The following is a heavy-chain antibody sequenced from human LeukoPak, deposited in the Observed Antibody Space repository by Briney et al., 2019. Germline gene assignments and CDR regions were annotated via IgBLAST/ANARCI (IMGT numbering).Heavy chain of an antibody. V-gene: IGHV3-23*01. J-gene: IGHJ5*02. D-gene: IGHD6-19*01. Sequence: PGGSLRLSCAASGFTFSTYSMNWVRQAPGKGLEWVSAISGSGGSTYYADSVKGRFTISRDNSKNTLYLQMNSLRAEDTAVYYCAKDPGSGWPYWFDPWGQGTLVTVSS. CDR3: AKDPGSGWPYWFDP. CDR2: ISGSGGST. CDR1: GFTFSTYS.